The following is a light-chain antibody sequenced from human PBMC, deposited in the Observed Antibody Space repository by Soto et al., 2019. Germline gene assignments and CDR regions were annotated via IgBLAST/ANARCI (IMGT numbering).Light chain of an antibody. CDR1: QTITRY. Sequence: DIQMTQSPSSLSASVGDRVTITCRASQTITRYLNWYQQKPGKAPNLLIYGASNLQSGVPSRFSGSGSGTDFTLTISNLQPEDFATYYCQQSYTTLPGTFGQGTRLETK. CDR3: QQSYTTLPGT. V-gene: IGKV1-39*01. CDR2: GAS. J-gene: IGKJ5*01.